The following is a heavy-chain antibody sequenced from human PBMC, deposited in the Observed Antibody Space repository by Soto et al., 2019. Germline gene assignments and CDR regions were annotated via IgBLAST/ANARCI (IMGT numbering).Heavy chain of an antibody. J-gene: IGHJ4*02. CDR1: RYTFTGHY. V-gene: IGHV1-2*02. CDR2: IGPASGDT. CDR3: GRGRSGQLVVFY. Sequence: ASVKVSCKASRYTFTGHYIHWVLKAPGQGPEWMGEIGPASGDTRYAQKFQGRVTMTRDTSITTVYMELNNLSPDDTAVYYCGRGRSGQLVVFYWGQGTPVTVS. D-gene: IGHD3-10*01.